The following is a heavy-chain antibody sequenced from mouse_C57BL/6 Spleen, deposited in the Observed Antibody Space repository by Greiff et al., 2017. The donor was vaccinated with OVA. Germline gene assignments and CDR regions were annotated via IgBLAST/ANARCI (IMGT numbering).Heavy chain of an antibody. CDR2: INYDGSST. CDR3: ARVGGYFGYFDY. Sequence: EVQRVESEGGLVQPGSSMKLSCTASGFTFSDYYMAWVRQVPEKGLEWVANINYDGSSTYYLDSLKSRFIISRDNAKNILYLQMSSLKSEDTATYYCARVGGYFGYFDYWGQGTTLTVSS. V-gene: IGHV5-16*01. J-gene: IGHJ2*01. CDR1: GFTFSDYY. D-gene: IGHD2-3*01.